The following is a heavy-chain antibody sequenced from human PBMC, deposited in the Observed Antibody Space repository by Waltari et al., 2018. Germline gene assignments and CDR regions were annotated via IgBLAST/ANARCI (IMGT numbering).Heavy chain of an antibody. D-gene: IGHD6-25*01. V-gene: IGHV3-7*03. Sequence: VQLVQSGAEVKKPGSSVKVSCKASGGTFSSYWMSWVRQAPGKGLEWVAKIKQDGSEKYYVDSVKGRFTISRDNAKNSLYLQMNSLRAEDTAVYYCAKGSAAARPYYFDYWGQGTLVTVSS. CDR3: AKGSAAARPYYFDY. CDR1: GGTFSSYW. J-gene: IGHJ4*02. CDR2: IKQDGSEK.